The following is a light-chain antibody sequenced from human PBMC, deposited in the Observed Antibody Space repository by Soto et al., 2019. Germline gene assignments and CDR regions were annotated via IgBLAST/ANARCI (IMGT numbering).Light chain of an antibody. Sequence: QSALTQPPSASGTPGQRVTISCSGSSSNIGSNTVNWYQQLPGTAPKLLIYSLNQRPSGVPDRFSGSKSGTSASLAISGLQSEDEADYYCATWDDSLIAVVFGGGTKLTVL. CDR3: ATWDDSLIAVV. J-gene: IGLJ2*01. V-gene: IGLV1-44*01. CDR2: SLN. CDR1: SSNIGSNT.